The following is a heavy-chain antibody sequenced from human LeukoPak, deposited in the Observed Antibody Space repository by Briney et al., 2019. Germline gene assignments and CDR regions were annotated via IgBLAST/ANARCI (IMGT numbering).Heavy chain of an antibody. CDR1: GFTFSSYT. V-gene: IGHV3-21*01. CDR3: ASELYF. Sequence: FSAASGFTFSSYTMNWVRLALGKGLEWLSSISRSGDSIFYADSVKGRFTISRNNDKTTLYLQMNSLRAEDTAVYYCASELYFWGQGTLVTVSS. D-gene: IGHD3-10*01. J-gene: IGHJ4*02. CDR2: ISRSGDSI.